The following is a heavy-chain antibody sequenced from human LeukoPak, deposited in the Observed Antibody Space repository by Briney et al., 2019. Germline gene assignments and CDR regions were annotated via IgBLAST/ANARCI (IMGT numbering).Heavy chain of an antibody. CDR2: ISSSGFST. V-gene: IGHV3-11*01. CDR3: ARGKRRFDY. J-gene: IGHJ4*02. Sequence: GGSLRLSCAASGFNFSDYYMSWIRQAPGEGLEWVSYISSSGFSTYYAGSVKGRFTISRDNARNSLYLQMNSLAPEDTALYYCARGKRRFDYWGQGTLVSVSS. CDR1: GFNFSDYY.